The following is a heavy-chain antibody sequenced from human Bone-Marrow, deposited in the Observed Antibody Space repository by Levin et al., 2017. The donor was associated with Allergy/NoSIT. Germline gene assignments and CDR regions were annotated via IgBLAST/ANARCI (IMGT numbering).Heavy chain of an antibody. V-gene: IGHV3-7*01. CDR3: AREGKMTTVTTEWGYYYYGMDV. Sequence: PGGSLRLSCAASGFTFSSYWMSWVRQAPGKGLEWVANIKQDGSEKYYVDSVKGRFTISRDNAKNSLYLQMNSLRAEDTAVYYCAREGKMTTVTTEWGYYYYGMDVWGQGTTVTVSS. D-gene: IGHD4-17*01. CDR1: GFTFSSYW. CDR2: IKQDGSEK. J-gene: IGHJ6*02.